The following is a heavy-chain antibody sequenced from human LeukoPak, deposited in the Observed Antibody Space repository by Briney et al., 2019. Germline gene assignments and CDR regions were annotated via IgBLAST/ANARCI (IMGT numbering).Heavy chain of an antibody. D-gene: IGHD2-2*01. CDR3: ARVPPAMGYCSSTSCYG. J-gene: IGHJ4*02. Sequence: GGSLRLSCAASGFTFSSYWMNWVRQAPGKGLEWVSSISSSSSYIYYADSVKGRFTISRDNAKNSLYLQMNSLRAEDTAVYYCARVPPAMGYCSSTSCYGWGQGTLVTVSS. CDR1: GFTFSSYW. V-gene: IGHV3-21*01. CDR2: ISSSSSYI.